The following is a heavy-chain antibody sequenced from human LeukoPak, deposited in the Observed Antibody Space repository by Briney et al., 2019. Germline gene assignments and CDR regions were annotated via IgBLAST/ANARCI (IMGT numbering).Heavy chain of an antibody. V-gene: IGHV3-7*05. CDR1: GFTFSSYW. J-gene: IGHJ4*02. D-gene: IGHD2-2*02. Sequence: GGSLRLSCAASGFTFSSYWMTWVRQSPGKGLEWVANIKPDGNEQHYVDSVKGRFTISRDNAKNSLYLQVDSLRAEDTAVYYCASIYGDYWGQGTLVTVSS. CDR3: ASIYGDY. CDR2: IKPDGNEQ.